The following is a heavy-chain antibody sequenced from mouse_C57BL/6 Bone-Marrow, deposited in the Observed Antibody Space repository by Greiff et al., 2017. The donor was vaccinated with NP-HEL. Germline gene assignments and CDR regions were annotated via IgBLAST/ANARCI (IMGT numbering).Heavy chain of an antibody. J-gene: IGHJ3*01. CDR2: IYIGNGYT. CDR1: GYTFTSYG. V-gene: IGHV1-58*01. D-gene: IGHD1-3*01. CDR3: AITIAY. Sequence: VQLQQSGAELVRPGSSVKMSCKTSGYTFTSYGINWVKQRPGQGLEWIGYIYIGNGYTDYNEKFKGKATLTSDKSSSTAYMQLSSLTSEDSAIYFCAITIAYWGQGTLVTVSA.